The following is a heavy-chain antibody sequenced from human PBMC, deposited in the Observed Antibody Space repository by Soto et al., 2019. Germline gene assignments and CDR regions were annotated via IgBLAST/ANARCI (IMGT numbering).Heavy chain of an antibody. D-gene: IGHD2-2*01. J-gene: IGHJ4*02. CDR1: GFTFSSYA. CDR3: AKDLLCSSASCYFDY. Sequence: GGSLRLSCAASGFTFSSYAMSWVRQAPGKGLEWISYIRRHTSVTAYADSVKGRFTISRDNSKNTLFLQLNSLRAEDTAIYYCAKDLLCSSASCYFDYWGQGTLVTVSS. CDR2: IRRHTSVT. V-gene: IGHV3-23*01.